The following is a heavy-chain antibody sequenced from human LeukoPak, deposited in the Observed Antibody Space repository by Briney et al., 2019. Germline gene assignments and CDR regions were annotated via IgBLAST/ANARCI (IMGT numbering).Heavy chain of an antibody. V-gene: IGHV3-33*06. J-gene: IGHJ4*02. CDR2: IWYDGSNK. Sequence: GGSLRLPCAASGFTFSNYGMHWVRQAPGKGLEWVALIWYDGSNKDYADSVKGRFTISRDNSKNTLYLQMNSLRAEDTAVYYCANNFDYWGQGTLVTVSS. CDR1: GFTFSNYG. CDR3: ANNFDY.